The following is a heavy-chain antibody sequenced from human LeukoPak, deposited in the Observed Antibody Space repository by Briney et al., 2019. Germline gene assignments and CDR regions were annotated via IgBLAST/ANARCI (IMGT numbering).Heavy chain of an antibody. V-gene: IGHV1-18*01. CDR1: GGTFSSYA. Sequence: ASVKVSCKASGGTFSSYAISWVRQAPGQGLEWMGWISAYNGNTNYAQKLQGRVTMTTDTSTSTAYMELRSLRSDDTAVYYCARAQRYSSSWGYYFDYWGQGTLVTVSS. D-gene: IGHD6-13*01. CDR2: ISAYNGNT. J-gene: IGHJ4*02. CDR3: ARAQRYSSSWGYYFDY.